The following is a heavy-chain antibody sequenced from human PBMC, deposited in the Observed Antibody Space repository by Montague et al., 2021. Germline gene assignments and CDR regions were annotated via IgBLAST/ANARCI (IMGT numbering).Heavy chain of an antibody. Sequence: SETLSLTCTVSGGSISSFYWSWIRQPPEKGLELIAYIYYSGSAGGTTNYNPSLKNRVTISVDSSKNQLSLQLTSVTTADTAVYYCARGRGNSYVSFDSWGQGTLISVSS. D-gene: IGHD5-18*01. CDR1: GGSISSFY. V-gene: IGHV4-59*13. CDR3: ARGRGNSYVSFDS. CDR2: IYYSGSAGGTT. J-gene: IGHJ4*02.